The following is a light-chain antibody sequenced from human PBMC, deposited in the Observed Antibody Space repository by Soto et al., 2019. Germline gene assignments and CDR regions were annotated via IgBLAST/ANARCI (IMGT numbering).Light chain of an antibody. CDR3: QQFHSYSPT. J-gene: IGKJ1*01. CDR2: DAS. Sequence: DIQVTQSPSTLSASVGDRVTITCRASQPIRTWFAWYQEKPGKAPKLLIYDASTLESGVPSRFSGSGSGTEFTLTITSLQPDDFAAYYCQQFHSYSPTFGQGTKVDI. V-gene: IGKV1-5*01. CDR1: QPIRTW.